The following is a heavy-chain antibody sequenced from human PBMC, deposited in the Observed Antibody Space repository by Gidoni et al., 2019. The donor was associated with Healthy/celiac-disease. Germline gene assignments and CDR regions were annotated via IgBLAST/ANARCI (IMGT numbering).Heavy chain of an antibody. CDR1: GFTFDDYA. D-gene: IGHD4-17*01. V-gene: IGHV3-9*01. CDR2: ISWNSGSI. Sequence: EVQLVESGGGLVQPGRSLRLSCAASGFTFDDYAMHWVRQAPGKGLGWVSGISWNSGSIGYADSVKGRFTISRDNAKNSLYLQMNSLRAEDTALYYCAKGGMTTVVTPFDYWGQGTLVTVSS. J-gene: IGHJ4*02. CDR3: AKGGMTTVVTPFDY.